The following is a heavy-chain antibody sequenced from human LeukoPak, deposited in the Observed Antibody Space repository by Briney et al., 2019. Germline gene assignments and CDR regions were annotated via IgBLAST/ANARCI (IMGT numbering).Heavy chain of an antibody. D-gene: IGHD5-18*01. Sequence: SVKVSCKASGGTFSSYAISWVRQAPGQGLEWMGRIIPILGIANYAQKLQGRVTITADKSTSTAYMELSSLRSEDTAVYYCARPDTATQPQLKTGAFDIWGQGTMVTVSS. J-gene: IGHJ3*02. CDR1: GGTFSSYA. CDR2: IIPILGIA. CDR3: ARPDTATQPQLKTGAFDI. V-gene: IGHV1-69*04.